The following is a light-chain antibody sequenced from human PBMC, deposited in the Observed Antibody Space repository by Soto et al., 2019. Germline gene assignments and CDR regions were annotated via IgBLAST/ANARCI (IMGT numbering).Light chain of an antibody. J-gene: IGLJ2*01. V-gene: IGLV8-61*01. CDR1: SGSVSTSYY. CDR3: VLYMGSGTVV. Sequence: QTVVTQEPSFSVSPGGTVTLTCGLSSGSVSTSYYPSWYQQTPGQAPRTLIYSTNTRSSGVSDRFSGSILGNKAALTITGAQADDESDYYCVLYMGSGTVVFGGGTKVTVL. CDR2: STN.